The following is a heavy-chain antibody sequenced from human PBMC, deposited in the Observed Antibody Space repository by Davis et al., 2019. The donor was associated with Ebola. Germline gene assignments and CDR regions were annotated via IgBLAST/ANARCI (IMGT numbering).Heavy chain of an antibody. J-gene: IGHJ3*02. Sequence: AASVKVSCKASGYTFSNYGISWVRQAPGQGLEWMGWIGAYNGNTNFAQNLQGRVTMTTDTSTSTAYMELRSLRSDDTAVYYCARTSIVGTTTTASDIWGQGTMVTVSS. CDR3: ARTSIVGTTTTASDI. CDR1: GYTFSNYG. CDR2: IGAYNGNT. V-gene: IGHV1-18*01. D-gene: IGHD1-26*01.